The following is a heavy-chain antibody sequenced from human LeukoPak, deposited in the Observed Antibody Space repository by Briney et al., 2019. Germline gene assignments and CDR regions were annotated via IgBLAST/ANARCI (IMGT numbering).Heavy chain of an antibody. D-gene: IGHD4-11*01. CDR2: MYYSGGA. CDR1: GGSISGYY. J-gene: IGHJ4*02. V-gene: IGHV4-59*01. CDR3: ARGGFGYSNSFDY. Sequence: PSETLSLTCTVSGGSISGYYWSWIRQPPGKGLEWIGYMYYSGGANYNPSLESRVTISVDTSKNQFSLKLNSVTAEDTAVYYCARGGFGYSNSFDYWGQGTLVTVSS.